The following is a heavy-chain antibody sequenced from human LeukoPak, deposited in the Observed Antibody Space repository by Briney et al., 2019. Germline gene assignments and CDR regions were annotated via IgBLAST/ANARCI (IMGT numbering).Heavy chain of an antibody. CDR2: MNPNSGNT. V-gene: IGHV1-8*01. D-gene: IGHD2-15*01. CDR1: GYTFTSYD. J-gene: IGHJ5*02. CDR3: ARDRYCSGGSCYSYGWFDP. Sequence: ASVKVSCKASGYTFTSYDINWVRQATGQGLEWMGWMNPNSGNTGYAQKFQGRVTMTRNTSISTAYMELCSLRSEDTAVYYCARDRYCSGGSCYSYGWFDPWGQGTLVTVSS.